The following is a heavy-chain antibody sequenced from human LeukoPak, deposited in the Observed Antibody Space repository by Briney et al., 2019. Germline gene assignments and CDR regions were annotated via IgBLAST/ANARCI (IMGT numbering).Heavy chain of an antibody. D-gene: IGHD3-22*01. Sequence: GGSLRLSCAASGFTVSSNYMSWVRQAPGKGLEWVSVIYSGGSTYYADSVKGRFTISRDNSMNTLYLQMNSLRAEDTAVYYCADSSGYYYNAFDIWGQGTLVTVSS. CDR1: GFTVSSNY. CDR3: ADSSGYYYNAFDI. J-gene: IGHJ3*02. CDR2: IYSGGST. V-gene: IGHV3-66*02.